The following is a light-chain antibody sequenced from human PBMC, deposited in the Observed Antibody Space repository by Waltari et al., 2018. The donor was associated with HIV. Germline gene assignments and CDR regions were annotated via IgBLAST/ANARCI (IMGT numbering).Light chain of an antibody. V-gene: IGLV1-40*01. CDR2: GDT. J-gene: IGLJ3*02. CDR1: SSNIGAGFD. CDR3: QSYDSVLSVV. Sequence: QSVLTQPPSVSGAPGQRVTISCTGNSSNIGAGFDVHWYQQLPETAPKLLIYGDTNRPSGVPDRFSGSKSGTSASLAITGLQAEDEADYYCQSYDSVLSVVFGGGTKLTVL.